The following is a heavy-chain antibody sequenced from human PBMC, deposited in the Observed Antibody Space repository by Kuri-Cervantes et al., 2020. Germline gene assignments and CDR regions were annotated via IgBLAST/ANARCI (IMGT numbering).Heavy chain of an antibody. V-gene: IGHV3-9*01. CDR3: ARECGGHPNYFDY. CDR2: ISWNSGSI. CDR1: GFTFDDYA. Sequence: SLKISCAATGFTFDDYAMHWVRQAPGKGLEWASGISWNSGSIGYADSVKGRFTISRDNAKNSLYLQMNSLRAEDTAVYYCARECGGHPNYFDYWGQGTLVTVSS. D-gene: IGHD2-21*01. J-gene: IGHJ4*02.